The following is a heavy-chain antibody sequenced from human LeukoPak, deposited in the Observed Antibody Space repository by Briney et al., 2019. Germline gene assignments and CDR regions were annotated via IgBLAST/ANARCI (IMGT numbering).Heavy chain of an antibody. CDR1: GFTFSNYG. D-gene: IGHD3-3*01. CDR3: ARDTSDSDWFDP. J-gene: IGHJ5*02. CDR2: IWHDGSGK. Sequence: PGGSLRLSCAASGFTFSNYGMHWVRQAPGKGLEWVAIIWHDGSGKYYADSVKGRFTISRDNSKNTLYVQMNSLSAEDTAVYYCARDTSDSDWFDPWGQGTLVTVSS. V-gene: IGHV3-33*01.